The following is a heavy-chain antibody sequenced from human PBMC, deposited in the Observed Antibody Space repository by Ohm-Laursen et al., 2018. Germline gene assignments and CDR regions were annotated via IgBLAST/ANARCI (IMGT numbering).Heavy chain of an antibody. D-gene: IGHD2-2*01. CDR2: IKQDGSEK. J-gene: IGHJ4*02. CDR3: ARKGYCSSISCHFYDY. CDR1: GFIFSSYW. V-gene: IGHV3-7*01. Sequence: SLRLSCAASGFIFSSYWMSWVRQAPGKGLEWVANIKQDGSEKYYVDSVKGRFTMSRDNAKDSLYLQMNSLRAEDTAVYYCARKGYCSSISCHFYDYWGKGTLVTVSS.